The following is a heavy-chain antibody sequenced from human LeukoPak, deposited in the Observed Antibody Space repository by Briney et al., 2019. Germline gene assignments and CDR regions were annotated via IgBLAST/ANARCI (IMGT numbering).Heavy chain of an antibody. J-gene: IGHJ6*03. Sequence: PGRSLRLSCAAAGFTFDDYGMSCGRHAPGKVLEWVSGINWNGGSTGYADSVKGRFTISRDNAKNSLYLQMNSLRAEDTALYYCARAGGWTPYYYMDVWGKGTTVTVSS. CDR3: ARAGGWTPYYYMDV. CDR1: GFTFDDYG. D-gene: IGHD6-19*01. CDR2: INWNGGST. V-gene: IGHV3-20*04.